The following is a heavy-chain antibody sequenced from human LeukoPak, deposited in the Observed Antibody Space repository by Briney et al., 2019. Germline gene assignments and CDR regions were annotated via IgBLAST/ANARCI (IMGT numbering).Heavy chain of an antibody. CDR1: GFTFSSYE. CDR3: ARGTEYCLDP. D-gene: IGHD2-15*01. CDR2: ISSSGSGSTI. V-gene: IGHV3-48*03. Sequence: PGGSLRLSCAASGFTFSSYEMNWVRQAPGKGLEWVSYISSSGSGSTIYYADSVKGRFTISRDNAKNSLYLQMNSLRAEDTAVYYCARGTEYCLDPWGQGTLVTVSS. J-gene: IGHJ5*02.